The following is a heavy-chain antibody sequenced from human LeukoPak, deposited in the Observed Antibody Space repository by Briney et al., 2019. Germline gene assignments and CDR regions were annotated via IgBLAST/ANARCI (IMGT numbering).Heavy chain of an antibody. CDR3: ARDRDPGYYDTNGYRRVNAFDF. CDR2: ITTSGSTK. CDR1: GFTFSNYE. Sequence: GGSLRLSCAASGFTFSNYEMNWVRQAPGKGLEWFSYITTSGSTKYYADSVKGRFTIPRDNAKNSLYLQMNSLRAEDTAVYYCARDRDPGYYDTNGYRRVNAFDFWGQGTMVTVSS. D-gene: IGHD3-22*01. V-gene: IGHV3-48*03. J-gene: IGHJ3*01.